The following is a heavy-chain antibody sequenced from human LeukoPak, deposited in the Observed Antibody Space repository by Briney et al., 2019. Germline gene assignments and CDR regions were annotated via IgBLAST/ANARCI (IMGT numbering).Heavy chain of an antibody. V-gene: IGHV3-7*01. CDR2: IKQDGSGK. D-gene: IGHD4-23*01. CDR3: ARDPIGGLYYYYMDV. Sequence: PGGSLRLSCAASGFTFSSYWMSWVRQAPGKGLEWVANIKQDGSGKYYVDSVKGRFTISRDNAKNSLYLQMNSLRAEDTAVYYCARDPIGGLYYYYMDVWGKGTTVTVSS. J-gene: IGHJ6*03. CDR1: GFTFSSYW.